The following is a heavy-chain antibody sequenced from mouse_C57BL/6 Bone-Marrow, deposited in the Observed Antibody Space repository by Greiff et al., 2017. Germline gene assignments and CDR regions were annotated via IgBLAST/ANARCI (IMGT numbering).Heavy chain of an antibody. CDR1: GYSFTGYY. D-gene: IGHD2-3*01. CDR2: INPSTGGT. V-gene: IGHV1-42*01. Sequence: VQLQQSGPELVKPGASVKISCKASGYSFTGYYMNWVKQSPEKSLEWIGEINPSTGGTTYNQKFKAKATLTVDKSSSTAYMQLKSLTSEDSAVYYCARWVGYYYYAMDYWGKGTSVTVSS. CDR3: ARWVGYYYYAMDY. J-gene: IGHJ4*01.